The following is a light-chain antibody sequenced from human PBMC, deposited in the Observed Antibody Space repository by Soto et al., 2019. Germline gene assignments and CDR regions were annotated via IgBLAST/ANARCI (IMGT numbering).Light chain of an antibody. Sequence: SALTQRASVCGSPGQSITISCTGTISDVWSYSVVSWYQQYPGKAPKLMIYEVNKRPSGVSNRFSGSKSGNTASLTISGLQAEDEADYYCCSFVSSSTYVFGTGTNVTVL. V-gene: IGLV2-23*02. CDR1: ISDVWSYSV. J-gene: IGLJ1*01. CDR3: CSFVSSSTYV. CDR2: EVN.